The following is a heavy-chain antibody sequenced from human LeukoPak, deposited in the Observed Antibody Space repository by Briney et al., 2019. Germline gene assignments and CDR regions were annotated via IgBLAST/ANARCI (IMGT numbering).Heavy chain of an antibody. CDR2: IYYTGST. Sequence: SEALSLTCTVSGVSISSSSYYWDWIRQPPGRGLEWNGSIYYTGSTYYNPSLKSRVTISVDTSKNQFSLKLSAVTAADTAVYYCARHGRVGATKGDYCGQGTLVTVSS. CDR1: GVSISSSSYY. CDR3: ARHGRVGATKGDY. D-gene: IGHD1-26*01. V-gene: IGHV4-39*01. J-gene: IGHJ4*02.